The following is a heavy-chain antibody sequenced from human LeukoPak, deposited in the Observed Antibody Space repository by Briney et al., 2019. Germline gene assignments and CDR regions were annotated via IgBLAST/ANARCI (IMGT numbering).Heavy chain of an antibody. CDR1: GGSISSYY. Sequence: SETLSLTCTVSGGSISSYYWSWIRQPPGKGLEWIGYIYYSGSTNYNPSLKSRVTISVDTSKNQFSLKLSSVTAADTAVYYCARDTIVVVPAASRYFDLWGRGTLVTVSS. D-gene: IGHD2-2*01. J-gene: IGHJ2*01. CDR3: ARDTIVVVPAASRYFDL. CDR2: IYYSGST. V-gene: IGHV4-59*12.